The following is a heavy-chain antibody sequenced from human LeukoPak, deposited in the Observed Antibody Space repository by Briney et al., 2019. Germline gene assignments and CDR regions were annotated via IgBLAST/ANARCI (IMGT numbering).Heavy chain of an antibody. J-gene: IGHJ4*02. CDR1: GLAFIGNY. CDR3: AIAQSWDELFDS. Sequence: GGSLTLSCAASGLAFIGNYMSWVRQPPGKGLEWVSFISINTDTFYADSVRGRFTISRDSSKNTLFLQMNSLRDEDSAVYYCAIAQSWDELFDSWGQGTLVTVSS. D-gene: IGHD1-26*01. CDR2: ISINTDT. V-gene: IGHV3-53*01.